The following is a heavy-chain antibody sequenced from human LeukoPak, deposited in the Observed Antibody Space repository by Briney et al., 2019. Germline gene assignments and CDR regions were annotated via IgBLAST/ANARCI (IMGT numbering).Heavy chain of an antibody. V-gene: IGHV4-39*01. CDR2: IYYSGST. CDR3: ASYITMIVVVNAEYFQH. CDR1: GGSISSGSYY. Sequence: SETLSLTCTVSGGSISSGSYYWGWIRQPPGKGLEWVGSIYYSGSTYNNPYLKSRVTISVDTSKNQFSLKLSSVTAADTAVYYCASYITMIVVVNAEYFQHWGQGTLVTVSS. J-gene: IGHJ1*01. D-gene: IGHD3-22*01.